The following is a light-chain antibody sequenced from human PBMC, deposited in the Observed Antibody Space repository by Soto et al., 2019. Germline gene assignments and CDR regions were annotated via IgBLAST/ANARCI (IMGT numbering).Light chain of an antibody. Sequence: TQMTQSPSTLSASVGDSVSITCRASRDIGTWLAWFQQKPGRAPNLLIYRASTLARGVPSRFSGSGSGTEFTLTISSLQPDDLATYSCHRHKTYPLAFGGGTKVDI. V-gene: IGKV1-5*03. J-gene: IGKJ4*01. CDR2: RAS. CDR3: HRHKTYPLA. CDR1: RDIGTW.